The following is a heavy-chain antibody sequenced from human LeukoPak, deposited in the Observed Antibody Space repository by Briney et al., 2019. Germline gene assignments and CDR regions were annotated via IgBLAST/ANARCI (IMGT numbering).Heavy chain of an antibody. CDR1: GYTFTSYG. J-gene: IGHJ6*02. Sequence: ASVKVSYKASGYTFTSYGISWVRQAPGQGLEWMGWISAYNGNTNYAQKLQGRVTMTTDTSTSTAYMELRSLRSDDTAVYYCARGSVGSSWLYYYYYYGMDVWGQGTTVTVSS. D-gene: IGHD6-13*01. CDR3: ARGSVGSSWLYYYYYYGMDV. CDR2: ISAYNGNT. V-gene: IGHV1-18*01.